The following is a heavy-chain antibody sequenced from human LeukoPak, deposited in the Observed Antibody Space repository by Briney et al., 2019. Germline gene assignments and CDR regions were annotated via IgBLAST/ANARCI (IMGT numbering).Heavy chain of an antibody. D-gene: IGHD2-15*01. V-gene: IGHV3-33*01. J-gene: IGHJ4*02. CDR1: GFTFSTYG. CDR2: IWYDGTNK. CDR3: ARAGGPFDY. Sequence: GGSLRLSCAASGFTFSTYGMHWVRQAPGRGLEWVAVIWYDGTNKYYGDSVKGRFTISRDNSKNTLYLQMNSLRAEDTAVYYCARAGGPFDYWGQGTLVTVSA.